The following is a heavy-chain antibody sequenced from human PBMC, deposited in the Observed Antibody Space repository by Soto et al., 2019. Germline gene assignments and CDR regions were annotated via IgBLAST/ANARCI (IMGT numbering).Heavy chain of an antibody. CDR3: AKHLQYESGWHLHY. CDR2: FDGSVGHT. CDR1: GFSFSSYA. V-gene: IGHV3-23*01. D-gene: IGHD6-19*01. Sequence: GGSQRLSSEDSGFSFSSYAVSWVRQAPGKGLEWVSVFDGSVGHTYYTNSVKGRFTISNDNSKNTLFLQMNSLKAEDTAVYFCAKHLQYESGWHLHYWGHETLVTFSS. J-gene: IGHJ4*01.